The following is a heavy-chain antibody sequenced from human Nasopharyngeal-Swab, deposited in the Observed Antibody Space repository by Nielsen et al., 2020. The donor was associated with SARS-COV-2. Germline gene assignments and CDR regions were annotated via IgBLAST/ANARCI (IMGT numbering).Heavy chain of an antibody. D-gene: IGHD5-12*01. CDR2: IVPALGLP. J-gene: IGHJ4*02. CDR1: GGTFGGYP. Sequence: SVKVSCKASGGTFGGYPISWVRQAPGQGLEWMGGIVPALGLPNYAQKFRGRVTISADRSTTTSYLELSSLRSEDTAIYYCAREGEYGAYDAPDYWGQGTLVTVSS. V-gene: IGHV1-69*10. CDR3: AREGEYGAYDAPDY.